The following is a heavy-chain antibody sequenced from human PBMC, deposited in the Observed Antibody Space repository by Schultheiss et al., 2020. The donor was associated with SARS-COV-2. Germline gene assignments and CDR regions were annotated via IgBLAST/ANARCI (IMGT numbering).Heavy chain of an antibody. V-gene: IGHV4-61*01. Sequence: SETLSLTCTVSGGSISSSSYYWSWIRQPPGKGLEWIGYIYYSGSTNYNPSLKSRVTISVDTSKNQFSLKLSSVTAADTAVYYCARESYSGSYDYWGQGTLVTVSS. CDR3: ARESYSGSYDY. D-gene: IGHD1-26*01. CDR2: IYYSGST. CDR1: GGSISSSSYY. J-gene: IGHJ4*02.